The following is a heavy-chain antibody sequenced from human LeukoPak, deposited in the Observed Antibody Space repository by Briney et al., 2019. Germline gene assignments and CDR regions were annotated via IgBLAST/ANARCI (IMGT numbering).Heavy chain of an antibody. CDR1: GYTLTDYY. D-gene: IGHD3-10*01. J-gene: IGHJ4*02. CDR2: VDPEDGET. CDR3: ARGSGSELLWFGYDFDY. Sequence: GASVKVSCKASGYTLTDYYMHWVQQAPGKGLEWMGRVDPEDGETIYAEKFQGRVTITADTSTDTAYMELSSLRSEDTAVYYCARGSGSELLWFGYDFDYWGQGTLVTVSS. V-gene: IGHV1-69-2*01.